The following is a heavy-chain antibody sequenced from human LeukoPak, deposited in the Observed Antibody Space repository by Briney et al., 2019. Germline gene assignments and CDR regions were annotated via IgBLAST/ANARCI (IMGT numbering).Heavy chain of an antibody. D-gene: IGHD2-15*01. J-gene: IGHJ4*02. CDR3: ARSSNGGSYYFDY. CDR1: GFTFSSYE. Sequence: QTGGSLRLSCAASGFTFSSYEMNWVRQAPGKGLEWVSYISSSGSTIYYADSVKGRFTISRDNAKNSLYVQMNSLRAEDTAVYYCARSSNGGSYYFDYWGQGTLVTVSS. CDR2: ISSSGSTI. V-gene: IGHV3-48*03.